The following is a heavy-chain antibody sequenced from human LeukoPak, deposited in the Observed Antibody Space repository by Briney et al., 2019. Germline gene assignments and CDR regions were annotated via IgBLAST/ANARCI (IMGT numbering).Heavy chain of an antibody. CDR1: GGSFSGYY. CDR2: INHSGST. D-gene: IGHD3-10*01. Sequence: SETLSLTCAVYGGSFSGYYWSWIRQPPGKGLEWIGEINHSGSTNYNPSLKSRVTISVDTSKNQFSLKLRSVTAADTAVYYCGRASGSGYTSFDHWGQEPWSPSP. V-gene: IGHV4-34*01. CDR3: GRASGSGYTSFDH. J-gene: IGHJ4*01.